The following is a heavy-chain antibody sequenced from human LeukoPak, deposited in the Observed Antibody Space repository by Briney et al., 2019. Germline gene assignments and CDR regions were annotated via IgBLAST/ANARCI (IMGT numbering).Heavy chain of an antibody. CDR1: GFTFSSYA. J-gene: IGHJ4*02. CDR3: ASPVGAKVIPFDY. CDR2: ISGSGGST. D-gene: IGHD4-17*01. V-gene: IGHV3-23*01. Sequence: GGSLRLSCAASGFTFSSYAMSWVRQAPGKGLEWVSAISGSGGSTYYADSVKGRFTISRDNSKNTLYLQMHSLSAEDTAVYYCASPVGAKVIPFDYWRQGTLVTVSS.